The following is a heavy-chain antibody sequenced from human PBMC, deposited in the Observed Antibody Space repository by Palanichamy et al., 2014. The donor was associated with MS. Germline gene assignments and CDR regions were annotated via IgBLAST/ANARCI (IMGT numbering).Heavy chain of an antibody. CDR3: ARGVSIVGATVWIY. CDR1: GGSVSSGSYY. J-gene: IGHJ4*02. V-gene: IGHV4-61*01. CDR2: IYYSGST. Sequence: QVQLQESGPGLVKPSETLSLTCTVSGGSVSSGSYYWSWIRQPPGKGLEWIGYIYYSGSTNYNPSLKSRVTISVDTSKNQFSLKLSSVTAADTAVYYCARGVSIVGATVWIYWGQGTLVTVSS. D-gene: IGHD1-26*01.